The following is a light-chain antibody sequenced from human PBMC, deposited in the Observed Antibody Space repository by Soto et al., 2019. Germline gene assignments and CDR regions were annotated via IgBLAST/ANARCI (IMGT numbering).Light chain of an antibody. J-gene: IGLJ2*01. V-gene: IGLV1-44*01. CDR3: AGWDDSLNGVV. CDR1: SSNIGSNT. Sequence: QSVLTQPPSASGTPGQRVTMACSGSSSNIGSNTVNWYQQLPGTAPKLLISGNNERPSGVPDRFSVSKSGTSASLAISGLQSEDEADYFCAGWDDSLNGVVFGGGTKLTVL. CDR2: GNN.